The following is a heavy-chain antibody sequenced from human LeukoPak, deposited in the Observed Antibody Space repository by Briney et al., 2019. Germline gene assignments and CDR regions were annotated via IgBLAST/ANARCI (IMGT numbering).Heavy chain of an antibody. D-gene: IGHD6-6*01. V-gene: IGHV5-10-1*01. J-gene: IGHJ4*02. CDR1: GYTFPSFW. Sequence: GESLKISCKGSGYTFPSFWITWVRQMPGKGLEWMGMIDPSDSYTSYSPSFQGHVTISADKSITTAYLQWSNLKASDTALYYCARQGYTRSSYDFWGQGTLVTVSS. CDR2: IDPSDSYT. CDR3: ARQGYTRSSYDF.